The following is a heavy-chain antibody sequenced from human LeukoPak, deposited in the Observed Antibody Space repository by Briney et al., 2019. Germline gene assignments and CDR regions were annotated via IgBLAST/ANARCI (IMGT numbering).Heavy chain of an antibody. D-gene: IGHD3-22*01. V-gene: IGHV3-23*01. CDR3: AKRAEDSSGYYLYYFDY. Sequence: GGSLRLSCAASGFTFSSYAMSWVRQAPGKGLEWVSSISVSGGSTYYADSVKGRFTISRDNYKNTLYLQMNSLRAEDTAVYYCAKRAEDSSGYYLYYFDYWGQGTLVTVSS. CDR1: GFTFSSYA. J-gene: IGHJ4*02. CDR2: ISVSGGST.